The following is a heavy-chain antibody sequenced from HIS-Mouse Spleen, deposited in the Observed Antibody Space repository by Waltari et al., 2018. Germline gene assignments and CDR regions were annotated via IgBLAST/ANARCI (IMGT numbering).Heavy chain of an antibody. J-gene: IGHJ2*01. D-gene: IGHD6-13*01. CDR3: AREIPYSRSWYDWYFDL. CDR2: IYSSGST. CDR1: CGPIRSSSYY. Sequence: QLQLQESGPGLVKPSETLSLTCTVSCGPIRSSSYYLGWIRQPPGKGLEWIGSIYSSGSTYYNPSLKSRVTISVDTSKNQFALKLSSVTAADTAVYYCAREIPYSRSWYDWYFDLWGRGTLVTVSS. V-gene: IGHV4-39*07.